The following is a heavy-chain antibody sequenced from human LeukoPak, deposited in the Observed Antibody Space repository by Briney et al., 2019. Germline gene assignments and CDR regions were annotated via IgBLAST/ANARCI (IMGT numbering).Heavy chain of an antibody. V-gene: IGHV3-53*01. CDR2: THSGSNT. CDR1: GFIVSNYY. Sequence: GGSLRLSCAASGFIVSNYYMSWVRQAPGKGLEWVSVTHSGSNTNYADSVKGRFTISRDDAKNMMFLQMNSLRADDTAVYYCVRDFRSADYWGQGILVTVSS. CDR3: VRDFRSADY. J-gene: IGHJ4*02.